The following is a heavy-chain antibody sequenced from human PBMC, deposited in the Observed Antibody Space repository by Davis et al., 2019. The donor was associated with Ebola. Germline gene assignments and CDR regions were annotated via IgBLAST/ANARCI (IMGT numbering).Heavy chain of an antibody. V-gene: IGHV1-2*02. CDR2: INTYSGGT. Sequence: ASVKVSCKASGHTFTGYYMHWVRQAPGQGLEWMGWINTYSGGTKYAQKFQGRVTMARDTSISTAYMELSSLRSEDTAVYYCARGRFCKNATCLPYNWFDPWGQGSLVTVSS. J-gene: IGHJ5*02. CDR1: GHTFTGYY. D-gene: IGHD2-2*01. CDR3: ARGRFCKNATCLPYNWFDP.